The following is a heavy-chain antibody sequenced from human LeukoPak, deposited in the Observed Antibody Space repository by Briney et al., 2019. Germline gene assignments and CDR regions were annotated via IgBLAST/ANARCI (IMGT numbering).Heavy chain of an antibody. J-gene: IGHJ4*02. CDR1: GYTFTDYY. Sequence: ASVKGSCKTSGYTFTDYYLHWVRQAPGQGREWVGWIHPNTGATHHAQKCQGRLTMTRDTSISAVYMELTRLRSDDTAVYYCARDMGRYSGYDYDYWGQGTLVTVSS. CDR2: IHPNTGAT. V-gene: IGHV1-2*02. CDR3: ARDMGRYSGYDYDY. D-gene: IGHD5-12*01.